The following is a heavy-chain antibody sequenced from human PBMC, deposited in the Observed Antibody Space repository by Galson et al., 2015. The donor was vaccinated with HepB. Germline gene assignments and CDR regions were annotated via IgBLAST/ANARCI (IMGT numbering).Heavy chain of an antibody. CDR1: GGSFSGHC. CDR2: INRSGNT. D-gene: IGHD3-22*01. J-gene: IGHJ6*02. Sequence: ETLSLTCAVYGGSFSGHCWSWIRQPPGKGLEWIGEINRSGNTKYKPSLKSRVAMSVDTSKSQFSLKLRSVTAADTAVYYCARGPDYYDSSGSYGMDFWGQGTTVIVSS. CDR3: ARGPDYYDSSGSYGMDF. V-gene: IGHV4-34*01.